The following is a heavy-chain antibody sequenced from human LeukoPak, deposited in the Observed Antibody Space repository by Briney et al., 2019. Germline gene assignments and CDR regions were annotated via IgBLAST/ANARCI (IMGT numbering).Heavy chain of an antibody. CDR1: GGSINNNSYY. CDR2: IVYGGAT. D-gene: IGHD2/OR15-2a*01. CDR3: ARHIPGNPYFDY. Sequence: PSETLSLTCTVSGGSINNNSYYWGWIRQSPGKGLEWIGSIVYGGATYYNPPLKSRVSISVETSKNQFSLTLRSVTAADTAVYYCARHIPGNPYFDYWGQGTLVTVSS. J-gene: IGHJ4*02. V-gene: IGHV4-39*01.